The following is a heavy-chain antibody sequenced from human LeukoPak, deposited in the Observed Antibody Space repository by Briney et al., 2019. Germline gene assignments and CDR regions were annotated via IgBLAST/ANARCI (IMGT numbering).Heavy chain of an antibody. CDR2: IYTSGST. CDR3: ARERAVSAGYMDV. Sequence: SETLSLTCTVSGDSMSSYYWSWIRQPAGKGLEWIGRIYTSGSTNYNPSLKSRVTMSVDTSKNQFSLKLSSVTAADTAVYYCARERAVSAGYMDVWGKGTTVTISS. CDR1: GDSMSSYY. V-gene: IGHV4-4*07. J-gene: IGHJ6*03. D-gene: IGHD6-19*01.